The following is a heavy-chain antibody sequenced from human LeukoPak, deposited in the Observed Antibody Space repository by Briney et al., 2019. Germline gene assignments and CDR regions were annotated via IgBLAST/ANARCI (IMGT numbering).Heavy chain of an antibody. Sequence: SVKVSCKASGGTFSSYAISWVRQAPGQGLEWMGGIIPIFGTANYAQKFQGRVTITADESTSTAYMELSSLRSEDTAVYYCARHRNSYGSSPRYHYGMDVWGQGTTVTVSS. D-gene: IGHD5-18*01. CDR3: ARHRNSYGSSPRYHYGMDV. J-gene: IGHJ6*02. V-gene: IGHV1-69*13. CDR1: GGTFSSYA. CDR2: IIPIFGTA.